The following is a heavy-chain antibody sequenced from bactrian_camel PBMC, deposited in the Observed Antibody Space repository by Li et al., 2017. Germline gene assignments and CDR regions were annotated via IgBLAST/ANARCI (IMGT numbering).Heavy chain of an antibody. D-gene: IGHD4*01. J-gene: IGHJ6*01. CDR1: GFAFSDYW. Sequence: QLVESGGGLVQPGGSLKLSCASSGFAFSDYWMYWVRQSPEKGLEWVSTINSGGFSTYYADSVKGRFTVSRDNTKVYLQLNSLKPEDTAVYFCVREVYTATMFPASFGYWGQGTQVTVS. CDR2: INSGGFST. V-gene: IGHV3S25*01. CDR3: VREVYTATMFPASFGY.